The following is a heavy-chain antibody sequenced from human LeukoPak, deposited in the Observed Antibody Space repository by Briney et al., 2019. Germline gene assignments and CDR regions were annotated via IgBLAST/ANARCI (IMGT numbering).Heavy chain of an antibody. CDR2: IKQDGSEK. CDR3: ARDSKSSSWYYYYGMDV. J-gene: IGHJ6*02. Sequence: GGSLRLSCAASGFTFSSYAMTWVSQAPGKGLEWVANIKQDGSEKYYVDSVKGRFTISRDNAKNSLYLQMNSLRAEDTAVYYCARDSKSSSWYYYYGMDVWGQGTTVTVSS. D-gene: IGHD6-13*01. CDR1: GFTFSSYA. V-gene: IGHV3-7*01.